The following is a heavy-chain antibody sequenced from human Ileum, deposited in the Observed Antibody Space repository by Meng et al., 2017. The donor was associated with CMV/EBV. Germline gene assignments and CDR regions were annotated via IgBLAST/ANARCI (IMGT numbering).Heavy chain of an antibody. CDR1: FTFSDYW. Sequence: FTFSDYWMHWVRQAPGKGLVWVSRINFVGTTTTYADSVEVRFPITRDNDKYTLYLQMNSLKDEDTAVYFCARGGTDGYSPVHWFDPWGQGTLVTVSS. J-gene: IGHJ5*02. CDR3: ARGGTDGYSPVHWFDP. CDR2: INFVGTTT. D-gene: IGHD2-8*01. V-gene: IGHV3-74*01.